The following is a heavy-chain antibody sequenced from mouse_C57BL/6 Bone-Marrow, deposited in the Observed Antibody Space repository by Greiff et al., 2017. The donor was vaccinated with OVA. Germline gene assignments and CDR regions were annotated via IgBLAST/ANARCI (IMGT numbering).Heavy chain of an antibody. V-gene: IGHV1-81*01. D-gene: IGHD2-3*01. CDR2: IYPRSGNT. J-gene: IGHJ3*01. Sequence: QVQLQQSGAELARPGASVKLSCKASGYTFTSYGISWVKQRTGQGLEWIGEIYPRSGNTYYNEKFQGKATLTADKSSSAAYMVLRSLTSEDSAVYFCADGYYPWFAYWGQGTLVTVSA. CDR3: ADGYYPWFAY. CDR1: GYTFTSYG.